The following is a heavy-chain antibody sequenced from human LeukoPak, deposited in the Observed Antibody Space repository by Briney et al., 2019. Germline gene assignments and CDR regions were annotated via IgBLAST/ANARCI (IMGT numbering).Heavy chain of an antibody. CDR1: GYTFTSYD. Sequence: ASVKVSCKASGYTFTSYDINWVRQATGQGLEWMGWINPNSGGTNYAQKFQGRVTMTRDTSISTAYMELSRLRSDDTAVYYCARRRVPAAIEDAYYYYYMDVWGKGTTVTVSS. V-gene: IGHV1-2*02. D-gene: IGHD2-2*01. CDR2: INPNSGGT. J-gene: IGHJ6*03. CDR3: ARRRVPAAIEDAYYYYYMDV.